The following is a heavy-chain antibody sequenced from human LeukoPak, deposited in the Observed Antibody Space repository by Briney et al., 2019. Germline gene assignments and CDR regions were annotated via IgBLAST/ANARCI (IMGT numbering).Heavy chain of an antibody. V-gene: IGHV1-69*04. Sequence: SVKVSCKASGGTFSSYAISWVRQAPGQGLEWMGRIIPILGIANYAQKFQGRVTITADKSTSTAYMELSSLRSEDTAVYYCASGVVYGDYPIGYWGQGTLVTVSS. CDR1: GGTFSSYA. D-gene: IGHD4-17*01. J-gene: IGHJ4*02. CDR2: IIPILGIA. CDR3: ASGVVYGDYPIGY.